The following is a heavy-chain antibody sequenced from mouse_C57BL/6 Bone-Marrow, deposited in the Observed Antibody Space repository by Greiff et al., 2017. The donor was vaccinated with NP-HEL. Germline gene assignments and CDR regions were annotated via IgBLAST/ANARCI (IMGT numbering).Heavy chain of an antibody. CDR3: ARPGGYYFDY. CDR1: GFTFSSYG. V-gene: IGHV5-6*01. CDR2: ISSGGSYT. Sequence: DVQLQESGGDLVKPGGSLKLSCAASGFTFSSYGMSWVRQTPDKRLEWVATISSGGSYTYYPDSVKGRFTISRDNAKNTLYLQMSSLKSEDTAMYYCARPGGYYFDYWGQGTTLTVSS. J-gene: IGHJ2*01. D-gene: IGHD3-2*02.